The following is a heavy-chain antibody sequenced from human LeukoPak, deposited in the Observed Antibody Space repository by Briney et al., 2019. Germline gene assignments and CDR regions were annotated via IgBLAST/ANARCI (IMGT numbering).Heavy chain of an antibody. Sequence: ASVKVSCKASGYTFAGYYMHWVRQAPGQGREWMGWINPNSGGTNYAQKFQGRVTMTRDTSISTAYMELSSLRSEDTAVYYCARVRAEGDFWSGYLFDYWGQGTLVTVSS. CDR2: INPNSGGT. J-gene: IGHJ4*02. D-gene: IGHD3-3*01. CDR3: ARVRAEGDFWSGYLFDY. CDR1: GYTFAGYY. V-gene: IGHV1-2*02.